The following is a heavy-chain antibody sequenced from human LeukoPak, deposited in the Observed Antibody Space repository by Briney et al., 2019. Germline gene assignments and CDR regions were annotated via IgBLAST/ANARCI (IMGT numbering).Heavy chain of an antibody. D-gene: IGHD1-26*01. Sequence: RSLRLSCAASGFTFSSYAMSWVRQAPGKGLDRVSAISGSGGSTYYADSVKGRFTISRDNSKNTLYLQMNSLRAEDTAVYYCAKVGIVGANVGYYFDYWGQGTLVTVSS. CDR3: AKVGIVGANVGYYFDY. V-gene: IGHV3-23*01. CDR1: GFTFSSYA. CDR2: ISGSGGST. J-gene: IGHJ4*02.